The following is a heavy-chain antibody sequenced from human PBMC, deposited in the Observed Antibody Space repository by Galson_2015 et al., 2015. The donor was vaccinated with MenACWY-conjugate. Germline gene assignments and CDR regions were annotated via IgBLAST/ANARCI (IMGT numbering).Heavy chain of an antibody. CDR2: ISYDGSNE. J-gene: IGHJ6*03. CDR1: GFTFRRFG. D-gene: IGHD1-1*01. Sequence: SLRLSCAASGFTFRRFGMHWVRQAPGKGLEWMAVISYDGSNESYADSVKGRFTISRDNSKNTLYLQMNSLRADDTAVYYCAKDWSVPYGTISYYFYMDVWGKGTTVTVSS. V-gene: IGHV3-30*18. CDR3: AKDWSVPYGTISYYFYMDV.